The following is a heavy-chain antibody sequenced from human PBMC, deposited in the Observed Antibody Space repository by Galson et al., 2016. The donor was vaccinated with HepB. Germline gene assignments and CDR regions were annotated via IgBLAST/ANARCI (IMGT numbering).Heavy chain of an antibody. V-gene: IGHV3-48*02. CDR2: ITSSSDAT. CDR3: ASDEWSRLGY. CDR1: GFTFSGYT. J-gene: IGHJ4*02. D-gene: IGHD3-3*01. Sequence: SLRLSCAASGFTFSGYTMDWARQAPGKGLEWVSRITSSSDATYYADSVTGRFTISRDNAMNLLFLDMNSLRDEDTAVYYCASDEWSRLGYWGQGTLVTVSS.